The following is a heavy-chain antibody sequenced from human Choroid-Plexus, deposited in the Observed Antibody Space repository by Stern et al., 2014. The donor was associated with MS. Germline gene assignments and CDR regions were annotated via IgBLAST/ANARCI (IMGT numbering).Heavy chain of an antibody. CDR1: GFTLGSCA. J-gene: IGHJ5*02. V-gene: IGHV3-30*18. D-gene: IGHD2/OR15-2a*01. CDR3: AKDRQYLTYFFDH. CDR2: VSDDGSNK. Sequence: QVQLVESGGGVVQPGRPLRLSCVASGFTLGSCAMHWVRQAPGKGLAWVAGVSDDGSNKYYADAVKGRFTISRDNSQNTLYMQMSSLRPEDTAVYYCAKDRQYLTYFFDHWGQGSLVTVSS.